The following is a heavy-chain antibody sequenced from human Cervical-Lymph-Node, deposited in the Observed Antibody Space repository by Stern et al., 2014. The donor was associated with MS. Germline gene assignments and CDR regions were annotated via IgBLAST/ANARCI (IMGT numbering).Heavy chain of an antibody. Sequence: QVQLQESGPGLVKPSETLSLTCTVSRGSINNYYWSWIRQPAGKVLEWVGRIDTKGRINYTASLKSRVTMSVDTSRTHFSLRLSSVTAADTAVYFCARDQAVTDRYFYYGMDVWGQGTTVTVSS. CDR2: IDTKGRI. J-gene: IGHJ6*02. CDR3: ARDQAVTDRYFYYGMDV. D-gene: IGHD4-17*01. CDR1: RGSINNYY. V-gene: IGHV4-4*07.